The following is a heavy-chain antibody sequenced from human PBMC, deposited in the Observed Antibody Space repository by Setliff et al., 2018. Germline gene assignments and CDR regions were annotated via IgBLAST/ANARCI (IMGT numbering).Heavy chain of an antibody. J-gene: IGHJ3*01. Sequence: LRLSCAASGFTFSNAWMNWVRQAPGKGLEWVGRIKGKTDGLTTDYAAPVKGRFTISRDDSKNTLYLQMSSLKTEDTAMYYCTTDRAACSGSSCYNGFDVWGQGTMVTVSS. D-gene: IGHD2-2*02. CDR3: TTDRAACSGSSCYNGFDV. CDR2: IKGKTDGLTT. CDR1: GFTFSNAW. V-gene: IGHV3-15*07.